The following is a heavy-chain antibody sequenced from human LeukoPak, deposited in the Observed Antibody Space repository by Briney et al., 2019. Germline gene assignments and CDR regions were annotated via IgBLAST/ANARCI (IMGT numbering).Heavy chain of an antibody. J-gene: IGHJ4*02. V-gene: IGHV3-74*01. D-gene: IGHD3-16*01. Sequence: GGSLRLSCAASGFTFSSYWMHWVRQAPGKGLVWVSRIKSDGSSTRYADSVKGRFTISRDNAKNSLYLQMNSLRAEDTAVYYCAKELIMRFDFWGQGTLVTVSS. CDR2: IKSDGSST. CDR1: GFTFSSYW. CDR3: AKELIMRFDF.